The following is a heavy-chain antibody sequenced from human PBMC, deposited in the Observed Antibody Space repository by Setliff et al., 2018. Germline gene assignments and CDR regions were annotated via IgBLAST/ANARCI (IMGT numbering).Heavy chain of an antibody. V-gene: IGHV1-46*01. CDR1: RGTFSNYA. D-gene: IGHD3-22*01. CDR2: INPSGGST. Sequence: ASVKVSCKTSRGTFSNYAISWVRQAPGQGLEWMGIINPSGGSTSYAQKFQGRVTMTRDTSTSTVYMELSSLRSEDTAVYYCARDSFFGDDYYDSSGSSHAFDIWGQGTVVTVSS. J-gene: IGHJ3*02. CDR3: ARDSFFGDDYYDSSGSSHAFDI.